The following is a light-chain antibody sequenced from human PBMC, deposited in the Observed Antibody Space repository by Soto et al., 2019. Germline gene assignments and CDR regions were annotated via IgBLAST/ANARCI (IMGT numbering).Light chain of an antibody. CDR2: GAS. J-gene: IGKJ1*01. Sequence: PATLSVSPGERATLSSRASQSVSSNLAWYQQKPGQAPRLLIYGASNRATGIPDRFSGSGSGTDFTLTISRLEPEDFAVYYCQQYGSSGTFGQGTKVDIK. CDR1: QSVSSN. CDR3: QQYGSSGT. V-gene: IGKV3-20*01.